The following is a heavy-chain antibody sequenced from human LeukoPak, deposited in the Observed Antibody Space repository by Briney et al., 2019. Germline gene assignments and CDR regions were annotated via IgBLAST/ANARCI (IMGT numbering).Heavy chain of an antibody. D-gene: IGHD1-26*01. CDR1: GFTFSSYG. CDR2: IRYDGSNK. J-gene: IGHJ3*02. CDR3: AKEGVVGVVPRLDAFDI. Sequence: PGGSLRLSCAASGFTFSSYGIHWVRQAPGKGLEWVAFIRYDGSNKYYADSVKGRFTISRDNSKNTLYLQMNSLRAEDTAVYYCAKEGVVGVVPRLDAFDIWGQGTMVTVSS. V-gene: IGHV3-30*02.